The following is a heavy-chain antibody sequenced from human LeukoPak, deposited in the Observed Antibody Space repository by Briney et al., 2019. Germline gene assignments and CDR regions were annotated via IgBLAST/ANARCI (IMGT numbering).Heavy chain of an antibody. V-gene: IGHV3-30*18. Sequence: GGSLRLSCAASGFTFSSYGMHWVRQAPGKGLEWVAVISYGGSNKYYADSVKGRFTISRDNSKNTLYLQMNSLRAEDTAVYYCAKGSRIVVVVAADYWGQGTLVTVSS. CDR2: ISYGGSNK. J-gene: IGHJ4*02. CDR3: AKGSRIVVVVAADY. CDR1: GFTFSSYG. D-gene: IGHD2-15*01.